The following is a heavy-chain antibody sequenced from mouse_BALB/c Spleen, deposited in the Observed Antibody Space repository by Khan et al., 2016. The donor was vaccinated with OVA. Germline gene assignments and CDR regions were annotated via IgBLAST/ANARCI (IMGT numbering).Heavy chain of an antibody. CDR2: IFPGDDST. CDR1: GYTFTSYD. Sequence: QVQLQQSGAELVKPGASVKLSCKASGYTFTSYDINWVRQSPEQGLEWIGWIFPGDDSTKYNEKFKGKATLTTDKSSSTAYMQLSRLTSEDSAVYFSARHYYGGNLYRYFDVWGARTTVTVSS. J-gene: IGHJ1*01. V-gene: IGHV1-85*01. CDR3: ARHYYGGNLYRYFDV. D-gene: IGHD1-1*02.